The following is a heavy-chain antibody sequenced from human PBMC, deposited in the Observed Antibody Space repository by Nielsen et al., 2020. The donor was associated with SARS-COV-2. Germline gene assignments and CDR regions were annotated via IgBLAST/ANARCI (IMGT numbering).Heavy chain of an antibody. CDR1: GGSISSGGYY. D-gene: IGHD6-6*01. Sequence: LRLSCTVSGGSISSGGYYWSWIRQHPGKGLEWIGYIYYSGSTYYNPSLKSRVTISVDTSKNQFSLKLSSVTAADTAVYYCARDRSIAAPLLGYYYYGMDVWGQGTTVTVSS. CDR3: ARDRSIAAPLLGYYYYGMDV. CDR2: IYYSGST. J-gene: IGHJ6*02. V-gene: IGHV4-31*03.